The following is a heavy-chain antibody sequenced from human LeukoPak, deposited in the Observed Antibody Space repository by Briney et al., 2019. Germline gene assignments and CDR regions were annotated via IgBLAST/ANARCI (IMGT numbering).Heavy chain of an antibody. CDR1: GGSFSGYY. Sequence: PSETLSLTCAVYGGSFSGYYWSWIRQPAGKGLEWIGRIYTSGSTNYNPSLKSRVTISVDTSKNQFSLKLSSVTAADTAVYYCARDTPGPGYGMDVWGQGTTVTVSS. D-gene: IGHD2-15*01. CDR2: IYTSGST. CDR3: ARDTPGPGYGMDV. V-gene: IGHV4-4*07. J-gene: IGHJ6*02.